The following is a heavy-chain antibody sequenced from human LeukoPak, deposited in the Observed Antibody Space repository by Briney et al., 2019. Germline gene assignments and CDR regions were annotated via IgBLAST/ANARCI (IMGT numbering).Heavy chain of an antibody. CDR2: IYPGDSDT. CDR1: GSFFTSYW. V-gene: IGHV5-51*01. Sequence: PGASLQISGTGSGSFFTSYWIGWVRQLPGKGLEWMGIIYPGDSDTRYSPSFQGQVTISADKSVSTAYLQWISLKASDTAMYYCARVAVGATRTYFDYWGQGTLVTVSS. D-gene: IGHD1-26*01. J-gene: IGHJ4*02. CDR3: ARVAVGATRTYFDY.